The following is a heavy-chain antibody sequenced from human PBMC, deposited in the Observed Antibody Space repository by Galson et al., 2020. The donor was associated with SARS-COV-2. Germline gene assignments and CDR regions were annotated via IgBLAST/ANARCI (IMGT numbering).Heavy chain of an antibody. J-gene: IGHJ2*01. D-gene: IGHD3-22*01. CDR2: VYPSGTT. CDR1: GYSVSTTNY. V-gene: IGHV4-38-2*02. CDR3: ARQGVNMIVLVTVPGWYFDL. Sequence: SETLSLTCTVSGYSVSTTNYWGWVRQPPGRGLEWIGSVYPSGTTYYNPSLKGRVTISVDTSKNQFSLRLDSVTAADTALYYCARQGVNMIVLVTVPGWYFDLWCRGTLVTVSS.